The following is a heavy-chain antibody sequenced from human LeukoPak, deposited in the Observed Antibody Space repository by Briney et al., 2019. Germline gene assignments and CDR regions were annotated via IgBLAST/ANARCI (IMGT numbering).Heavy chain of an antibody. CDR3: ARDNTPLGYSYGLDY. Sequence: PGGSLRLSCSASGFTFSSYEMNWVRQAPGKGLEWVSYISSRGSTIFYADSVKGRFTISRDNAKNSLYLQMNSLRADDTAVYYCARDNTPLGYSYGLDYWGQGTLVTVSS. V-gene: IGHV3-48*03. J-gene: IGHJ4*02. CDR2: ISSRGSTI. D-gene: IGHD5-18*01. CDR1: GFTFSSYE.